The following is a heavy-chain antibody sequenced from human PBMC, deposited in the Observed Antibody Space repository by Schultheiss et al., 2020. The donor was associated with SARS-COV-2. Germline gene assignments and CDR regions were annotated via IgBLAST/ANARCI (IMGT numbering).Heavy chain of an antibody. CDR2: IYYSGST. CDR1: GGSISSYY. J-gene: IGHJ5*02. D-gene: IGHD3-3*01. Sequence: SETLSLTCTVSGGSISSYYWSWIRQPPGKGLEWIGYIYYSGSTNYNPSLKSRVTISVDTSKNQFSLKLSSVTAADTAVYYCARDPTYYDSRWFDPWGQGTLVTVSS. V-gene: IGHV4-59*01. CDR3: ARDPTYYDSRWFDP.